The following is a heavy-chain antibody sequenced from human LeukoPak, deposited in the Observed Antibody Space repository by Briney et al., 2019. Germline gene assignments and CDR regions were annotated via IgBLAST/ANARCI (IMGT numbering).Heavy chain of an antibody. Sequence: QSGGSLRLSCAASGFTFSSYWMSWVRQAPGKGLEWVANIKQDGSEKYYVDSVKGRFTISRDNAKNSLYLQMNSLRAEDTAVYYCARETIAEAEDAFDIWGQGTMVTVSS. J-gene: IGHJ3*02. V-gene: IGHV3-7*01. D-gene: IGHD6-19*01. CDR2: IKQDGSEK. CDR1: GFTFSSYW. CDR3: ARETIAEAEDAFDI.